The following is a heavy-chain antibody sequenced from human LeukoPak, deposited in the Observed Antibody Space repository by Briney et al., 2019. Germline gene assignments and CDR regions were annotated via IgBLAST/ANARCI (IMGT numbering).Heavy chain of an antibody. D-gene: IGHD6-19*01. V-gene: IGHV3-53*01. CDR1: GFTVSSNY. Sequence: GGSLRLSCAASGFTVSSNYMSWVRQAPGKGLEWVSVIYSGGSTYYADSVKGRFTISRDNSKNTLYLQMNTLRAEDTAVYYCARRYSSGWWIDYWGQGTLVTVSS. CDR2: IYSGGST. J-gene: IGHJ4*02. CDR3: ARRYSSGWWIDY.